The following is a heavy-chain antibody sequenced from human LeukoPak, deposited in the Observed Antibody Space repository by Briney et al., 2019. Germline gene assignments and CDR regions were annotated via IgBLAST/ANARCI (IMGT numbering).Heavy chain of an antibody. CDR3: TTEGGDGYNRDYFDY. Sequence: GGSLRLSCAASGFTFSNAWMSWVRQAPGKGLEWVGRIKSKTDGGTTDYAAPVKGRFTISRDDSKNTLYLQMNSLKTEDTAVYYCTTEGGDGYNRDYFDYWGQGTPVTVSS. CDR1: GFTFSNAW. D-gene: IGHD5-24*01. V-gene: IGHV3-15*05. J-gene: IGHJ4*02. CDR2: IKSKTDGGTT.